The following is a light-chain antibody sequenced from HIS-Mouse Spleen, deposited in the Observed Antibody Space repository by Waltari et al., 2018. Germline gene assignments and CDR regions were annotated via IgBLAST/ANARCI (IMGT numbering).Light chain of an antibody. V-gene: IGLV3-10*01. CDR3: YSTDSSGNHRV. Sequence: VSPGQTARITCSGDALPKNYAYWYQQKSGQAPVLVIYEDSKRPSGIHERFSGSSSGTMATLTISGAQVEDEADYYCYSTDSSGNHRVFGGGTKLTVL. CDR1: ALPKNY. CDR2: EDS. J-gene: IGLJ2*01.